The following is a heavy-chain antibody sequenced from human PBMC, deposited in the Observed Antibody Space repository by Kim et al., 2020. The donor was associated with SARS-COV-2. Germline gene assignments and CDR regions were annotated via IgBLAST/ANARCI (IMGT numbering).Heavy chain of an antibody. CDR2: INPNSGGT. CDR3: ALSYDSSGYSLDY. D-gene: IGHD3-22*01. Sequence: ASVKVSCKASGYTFTGYYMHWVRQAPGQGLEWMGWINPNSGGTNYAQKFQGRVTMTRDTSISTAYMELSRLRSDDTAVYYCALSYDSSGYSLDYWGQGTLVTVSS. V-gene: IGHV1-2*02. CDR1: GYTFTGYY. J-gene: IGHJ4*02.